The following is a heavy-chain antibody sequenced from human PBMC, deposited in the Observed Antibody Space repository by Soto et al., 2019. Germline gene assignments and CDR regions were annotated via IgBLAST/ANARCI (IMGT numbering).Heavy chain of an antibody. CDR3: TLSTIVGTILRFDF. J-gene: IGHJ4*02. V-gene: IGHV2-5*02. D-gene: IGHD5-12*01. CDR1: GFSLSTSGVG. CDR2: IYWDDDK. Sequence: ITLKESGPTLVKPTQTLTLTCTLSGFSLSTSGVGVGWIRQPPGKALEWLALIYWDDDKSYSPSLKSRVTITNDTSKNQVALTMTNMDPVDTATYYCTLSTIVGTILRFDFWGQGTLVTVSS.